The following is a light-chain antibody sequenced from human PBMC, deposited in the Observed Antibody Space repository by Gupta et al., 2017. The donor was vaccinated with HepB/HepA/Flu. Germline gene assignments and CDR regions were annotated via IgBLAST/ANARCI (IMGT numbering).Light chain of an antibody. CDR1: NMRRKS. CDR3: QVSDTNTDHVV. Sequence: SYVLTQPHSVSAAPGNTATITCGGDNMRRKSVHWYQQKPAQAPVLVVSFNTDRPSGIPERFSGSNSGNTATLPTIRVDAGDEADDFCQVSDTNTDHVVFGGGTKLTVL. CDR2: FNT. J-gene: IGLJ3*02. V-gene: IGLV3-21*04.